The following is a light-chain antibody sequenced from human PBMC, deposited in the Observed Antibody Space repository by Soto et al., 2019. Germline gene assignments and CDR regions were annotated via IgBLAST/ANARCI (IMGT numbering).Light chain of an antibody. V-gene: IGKV3-11*01. CDR2: DAS. Sequence: EIVLTQSPATLSLSPGERATLSCRTSQSVSDQLAWFQQKPGQAPRLLIYDASTRATGIPARFSGSGYGTDFTLTISSLEPEDVAVYYCQQRRNWPWLTFGGGTKVEI. CDR1: QSVSDQ. CDR3: QQRRNWPWLT. J-gene: IGKJ4*01.